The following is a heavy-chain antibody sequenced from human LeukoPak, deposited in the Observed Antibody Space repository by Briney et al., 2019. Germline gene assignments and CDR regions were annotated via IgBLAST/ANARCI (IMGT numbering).Heavy chain of an antibody. J-gene: IGHJ3*02. CDR1: GGSISSSNW. Sequence: PSETLSLTCAVSGGSISSSNWWSWVRQPPGKGLEWIGEIYHSGSTNYNPSLKSRVTISVDESKNQFSLKLSSVTAADTAVYYCARATGYSSGWGAFDIWGQGTMVTVSS. CDR2: IYHSGST. CDR3: ARATGYSSGWGAFDI. V-gene: IGHV4-4*02. D-gene: IGHD6-19*01.